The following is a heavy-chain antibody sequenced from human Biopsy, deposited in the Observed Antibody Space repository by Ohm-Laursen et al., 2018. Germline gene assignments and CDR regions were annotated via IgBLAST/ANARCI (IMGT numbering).Heavy chain of an antibody. CDR3: AQTRNDYGGFYFDY. Sequence: SDTLSLTCTVSGGSISSGGSYWSWIRQRPGKGLEWIGTIRNTYFRTSLKSRVTMSVDTSKNQFSRKLSSVTAADTGVYYCAQTRNDYGGFYFDYWGRGTLVAVSS. D-gene: IGHD4/OR15-4a*01. J-gene: IGHJ4*02. V-gene: IGHV4-39*01. CDR1: GGSISSGGSY. CDR2: IRNT.